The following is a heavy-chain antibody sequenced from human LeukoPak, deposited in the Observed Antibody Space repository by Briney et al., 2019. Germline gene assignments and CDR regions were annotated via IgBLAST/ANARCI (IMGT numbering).Heavy chain of an antibody. J-gene: IGHJ5*02. D-gene: IGHD3-10*01. CDR3: ARDLKYYYGSGSSNWFDP. Sequence: SETLSLTCTVSGGSISSGSYYWSWIRQPAGKGLEWIGRIYTSGSTNYNPSLKSRVTISVDTSKNQFSLKLSSVTAADTAVYYCARDLKYYYGSGSSNWFDPWGQGTLVTVSS. V-gene: IGHV4-61*02. CDR1: GGSISSGSYY. CDR2: IYTSGST.